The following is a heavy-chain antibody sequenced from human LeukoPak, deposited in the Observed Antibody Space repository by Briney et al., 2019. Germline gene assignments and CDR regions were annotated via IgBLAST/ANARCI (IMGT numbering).Heavy chain of an antibody. D-gene: IGHD2-2*01. V-gene: IGHV3-33*01. Sequence: PGGSLRLSCAASGFTFSNYGMHWVRQAPGKGLEWVAVIWYDGSMRYYADSVKGRFTISRDNSKNTLSLQMNSLRAEDTAVYYCARGRRLPAAMGDYWGQGTLVTVSS. CDR1: GFTFSNYG. J-gene: IGHJ4*02. CDR2: IWYDGSMR. CDR3: ARGRRLPAAMGDY.